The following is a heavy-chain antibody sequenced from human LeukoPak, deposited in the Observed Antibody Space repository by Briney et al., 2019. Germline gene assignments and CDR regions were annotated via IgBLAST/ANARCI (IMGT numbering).Heavy chain of an antibody. CDR3: ARGSYNPFDY. J-gene: IGHJ4*02. Sequence: GGSLRLSCAASGFTFSTYAMSWVRQAPGKGLEWVSGISGSGDSTNYADSVKGRFTISRDNSKNTQYLQMNSLRAEDTAVYYCARGSYNPFDYWGQGTLVTVPS. CDR2: ISGSGDST. CDR1: GFTFSTYA. D-gene: IGHD3-16*01. V-gene: IGHV3-23*01.